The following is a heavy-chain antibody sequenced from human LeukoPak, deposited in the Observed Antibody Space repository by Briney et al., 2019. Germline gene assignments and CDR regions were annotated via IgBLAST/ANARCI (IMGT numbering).Heavy chain of an antibody. CDR2: IYYSGST. V-gene: IGHV4-61*08. CDR1: GGSISSRGYY. Sequence: SETLSLTCTVSGGSISSRGYYWSWIRQPPGKGLEWIGYIYYSGSTNYNPSLKSRVTISVDTSKNQFSLKLSSVTAADTAVYYCARVGTYGSGSYLSWLDYWGQGTLVTVSS. CDR3: ARVGTYGSGSYLSWLDY. D-gene: IGHD3-10*01. J-gene: IGHJ4*02.